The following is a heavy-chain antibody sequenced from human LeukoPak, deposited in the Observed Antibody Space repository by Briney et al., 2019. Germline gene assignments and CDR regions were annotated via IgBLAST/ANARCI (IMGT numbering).Heavy chain of an antibody. V-gene: IGHV3-30*04. CDR3: AREQWLDPSNWFDP. D-gene: IGHD6-19*01. CDR2: ISYDGSNK. CDR1: GFTFSSYA. J-gene: IGHJ5*02. Sequence: GGSLRLSCAASGFTFSSYAMHWVRQAPGKGLEWVAVISYDGSNKYYADSVKGRFTISRDNSKNTLYLQMNSLRAEDTAVYYCAREQWLDPSNWFDPWGQGTLFTVSS.